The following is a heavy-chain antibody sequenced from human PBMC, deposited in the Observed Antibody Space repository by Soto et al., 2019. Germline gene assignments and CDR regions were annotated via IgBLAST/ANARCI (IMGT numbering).Heavy chain of an antibody. CDR2: ISYDETNE. Sequence: QVQLVESGGGVVQPGRSLRLSCAASGFTFSRYSMHWVRQAPGKGLEWVAAISYDETNESYADSVKGRFTISRDISKNTMFLQMNSLRPEDTAVSFCSRAPFDSSGYFAYWGQGTLVTVSS. D-gene: IGHD3-22*01. CDR1: GFTFSRYS. J-gene: IGHJ4*02. CDR3: SRAPFDSSGYFAY. V-gene: IGHV3-30-3*01.